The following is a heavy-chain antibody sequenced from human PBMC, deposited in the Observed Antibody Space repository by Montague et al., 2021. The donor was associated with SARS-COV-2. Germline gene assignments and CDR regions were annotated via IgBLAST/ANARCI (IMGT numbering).Heavy chain of an antibody. Sequence: SETLSPTCAVYGGSFSGYYWSWIRQPPGKGLEWIGEINHSGSINYNPSLKSRVTISVDTSKNQFSLKLSSVTAADTAVYYCARVPDYYDSSGYYFDAFDIWGQGTMVTVSS. D-gene: IGHD3-22*01. CDR2: INHSGSI. CDR3: ARVPDYYDSSGYYFDAFDI. V-gene: IGHV4-34*01. J-gene: IGHJ3*02. CDR1: GGSFSGYY.